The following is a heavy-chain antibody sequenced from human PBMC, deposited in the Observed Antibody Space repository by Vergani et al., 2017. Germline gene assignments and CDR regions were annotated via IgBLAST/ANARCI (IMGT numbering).Heavy chain of an antibody. Sequence: QVQLQESGPGLVKPSETLSLTCTVSGGPISSYYWSWIRQPPGKGLEWIGYIYYSGSTNYNPSLKSRVTISVDTSKNRFSLKLSSVTAADPAVYYCARNPYCGGDCYSDAFDIWGQGTMVTVSS. CDR1: GGPISSYY. D-gene: IGHD2-21*02. J-gene: IGHJ3*02. V-gene: IGHV4-59*01. CDR2: IYYSGST. CDR3: ARNPYCGGDCYSDAFDI.